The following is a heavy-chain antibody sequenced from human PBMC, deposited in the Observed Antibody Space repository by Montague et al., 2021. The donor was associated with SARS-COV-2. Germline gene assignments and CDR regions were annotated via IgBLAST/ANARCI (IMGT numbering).Heavy chain of an antibody. Sequence: SLRLSCAAAGLSVGTNYMSWVRQAPGKRLEWVSLMFRGGARYYVDSVKGRFIISRDDSKNTLYLQMNSLRDEDTAIYHCAREAGGDRGVLGPLLYHGMDVWGQGTTVIVSS. J-gene: IGHJ6*02. D-gene: IGHD3-10*01. CDR3: AREAGGDRGVLGPLLYHGMDV. CDR1: GLSVGTNY. CDR2: MFRGGAR. V-gene: IGHV3-66*02.